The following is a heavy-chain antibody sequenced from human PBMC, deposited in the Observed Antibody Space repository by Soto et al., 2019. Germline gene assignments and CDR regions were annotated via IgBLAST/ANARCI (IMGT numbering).Heavy chain of an antibody. CDR1: GFTFRRHG. Sequence: QEQLVESGGGVVQPGMSLRLSCEGSGFTFRRHGMHWVPQSPGKGLEWLAVIWYDGSEQYYADSVKGRFTISRDNSKNMLYLQLNTLTVEDTAVYYCARWSNHKVVDPWGQGTMVTVS. D-gene: IGHD2-8*02. CDR2: IWYDGSEQ. CDR3: ARWSNHKVVDP. V-gene: IGHV3-33*03. J-gene: IGHJ5*02.